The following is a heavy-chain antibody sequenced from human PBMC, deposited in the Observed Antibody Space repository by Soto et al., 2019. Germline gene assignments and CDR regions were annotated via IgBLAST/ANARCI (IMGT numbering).Heavy chain of an antibody. CDR3: ARAKTVASGPQGLCGATKYYYYGMDV. J-gene: IGHJ6*02. V-gene: IGHV3-7*05. D-gene: IGHD2-15*01. CDR1: GFTFSIYW. Sequence: GGSLRLSCVASGFTFSIYWMTWVRQAPGKGLEWVANIKQDGSEKSYVDSVKGRFIISRDNAKNSLYLQMNSLRAEDTAVFYCARAKTVASGPQGLCGATKYYYYGMDVWGQGTTVTVSS. CDR2: IKQDGSEK.